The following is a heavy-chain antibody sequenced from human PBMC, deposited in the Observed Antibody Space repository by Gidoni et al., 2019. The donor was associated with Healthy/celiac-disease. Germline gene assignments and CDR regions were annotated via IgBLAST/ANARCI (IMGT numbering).Heavy chain of an antibody. J-gene: IGHJ5*02. Sequence: QVQLVQSGAEVKKPGASVKVSCKSSGYTFTGYYMHWVRQAPGQGLEWMGWINPNSGGTNYAQKFQGWVTMTRDTSISTAYRELSRLRSDDTAVYYCAREIAVAGTIWFDPWGKGTLVTVSS. V-gene: IGHV1-2*04. D-gene: IGHD6-19*01. CDR3: AREIAVAGTIWFDP. CDR1: GYTFTGYY. CDR2: INPNSGGT.